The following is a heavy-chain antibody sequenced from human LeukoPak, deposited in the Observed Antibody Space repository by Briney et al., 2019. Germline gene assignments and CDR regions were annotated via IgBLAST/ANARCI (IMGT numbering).Heavy chain of an antibody. CDR1: GGSFSGYY. D-gene: IGHD3-10*01. J-gene: IGHJ4*02. CDR2: INHSGST. CDR3: ARGYYYGSGSYPSFDY. V-gene: IGHV4-34*01. Sequence: SEILSLTCAVYGGSFSGYYWSWIRQPPGKGLEWIGEINHSGSTNYNPSLKSRVTISVDASKNQFSLKLSSVTAADTAVYYCARGYYYGSGSYPSFDYWGQGTLVTVSS.